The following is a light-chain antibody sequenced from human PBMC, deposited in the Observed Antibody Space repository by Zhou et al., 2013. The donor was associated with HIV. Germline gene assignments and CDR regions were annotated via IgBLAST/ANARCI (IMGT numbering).Light chain of an antibody. CDR1: QSISSW. J-gene: IGKJ2*04. CDR2: AAS. Sequence: DIQMTQSPSTLSASVGDRVTITCRASQSISSWLAWYQQKPGKAPKLLIYAASSLQSGVPSRFSGSGSGTDFTLTISGLQPDDFGTYYCLQDNTYPRSFGQGTKLDIK. V-gene: IGKV1-5*01. CDR3: LQDNTYPRS.